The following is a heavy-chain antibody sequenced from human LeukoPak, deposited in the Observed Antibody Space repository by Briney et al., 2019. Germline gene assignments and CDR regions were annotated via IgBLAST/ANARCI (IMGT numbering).Heavy chain of an antibody. V-gene: IGHV3-48*03. Sequence: GGSLRLSCAASGFTFSSYEMNWVCQAPGKGLEWVSYISSSGSTIYYADSVKGRFTISRDNAKNSLYLQMNSLRAEDTAVYYCARDVWRFGETKAHNWFDPWGQGTLVTVSS. CDR2: ISSSGSTI. J-gene: IGHJ5*02. CDR1: GFTFSSYE. CDR3: ARDVWRFGETKAHNWFDP. D-gene: IGHD3-10*01.